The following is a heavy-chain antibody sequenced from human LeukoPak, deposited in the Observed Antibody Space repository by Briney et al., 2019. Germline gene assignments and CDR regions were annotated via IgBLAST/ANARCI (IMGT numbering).Heavy chain of an antibody. CDR2: ISSSSSYI. CDR3: ARVVDIVATIWADYYYYYMDV. CDR1: GFTFSSYS. V-gene: IGHV3-21*01. J-gene: IGHJ6*03. D-gene: IGHD5-12*01. Sequence: GGSLRLSCAASGFTFSSYSMNWVRQAPGKGLEWVSSISSSSSYIYYADSVKGRFTISRDNAKNSLYLQMNSLRAADTAVYYCARVVDIVATIWADYYYYYMDVWGKGTTVTVSS.